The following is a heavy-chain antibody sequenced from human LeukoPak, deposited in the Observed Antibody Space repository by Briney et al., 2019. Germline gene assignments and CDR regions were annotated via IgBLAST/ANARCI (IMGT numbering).Heavy chain of an antibody. CDR1: GGPISSYY. CDR3: ARRITSNCFDP. V-gene: IGHV4-59*01. Sequence: PPETLSLTCTVSGGPISSYYWSWVRQPPGKGLEWIGYMHYSGSSNYNPSLKSRLTMSVDTSKNQFSLKLSSVTAADTAVYYCARRITSNCFDPWGQGTLVTVSS. CDR2: MHYSGSS. D-gene: IGHD3-10*01. J-gene: IGHJ5*02.